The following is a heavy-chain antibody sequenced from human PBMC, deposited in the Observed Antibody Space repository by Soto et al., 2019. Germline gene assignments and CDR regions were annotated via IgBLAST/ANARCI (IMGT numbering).Heavy chain of an antibody. D-gene: IGHD3-10*01. Sequence: PGESLEISCKGSGYSFTSYWIGWVRQMPGKGLEWMGIIYPGDSDTRYSPSFQGQVTISADKSISPAYLQWSSLKASDTAMYYCAGGGVRGVITRTRDYYGMDVWGRGTTVTGSS. J-gene: IGHJ6*02. CDR1: GYSFTSYW. CDR2: IYPGDSDT. V-gene: IGHV5-51*01. CDR3: AGGGVRGVITRTRDYYGMDV.